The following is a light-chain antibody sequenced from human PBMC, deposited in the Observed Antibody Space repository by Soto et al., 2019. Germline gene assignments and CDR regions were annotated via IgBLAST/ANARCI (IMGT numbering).Light chain of an antibody. Sequence: QLVLTQSPSASASLGASVKLTCTLSSGHSSYAIAWHQQQPEKGPRYLMKVNSDGSHNKGDGIPDRFSGSSSGAERYLTISSLQSEDEADYYCRTWGTGIQVFGGGTKVTVL. CDR1: SGHSSYA. CDR2: VNSDGSH. J-gene: IGLJ2*01. V-gene: IGLV4-69*01. CDR3: RTWGTGIQV.